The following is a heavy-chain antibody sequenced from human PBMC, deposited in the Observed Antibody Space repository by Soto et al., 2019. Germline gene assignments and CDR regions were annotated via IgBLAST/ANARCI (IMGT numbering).Heavy chain of an antibody. CDR3: ARDLIEAARPTGYYYYYMDV. V-gene: IGHV3-48*01. Sequence: GGSLRLSCAASGFTFSSYSMNWVRQAPGKGLEWVSYISSSSSTIYYADSVKGRFTISRDNAKNSLYLQMNSLRAEDTAVYYCARDLIEAARPTGYYYYYMDVWGKGTTVTVSS. CDR2: ISSSSSTI. J-gene: IGHJ6*03. CDR1: GFTFSSYS. D-gene: IGHD6-6*01.